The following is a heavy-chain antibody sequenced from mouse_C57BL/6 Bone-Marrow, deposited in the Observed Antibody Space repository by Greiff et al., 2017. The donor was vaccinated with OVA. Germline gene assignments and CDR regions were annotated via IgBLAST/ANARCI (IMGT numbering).Heavy chain of an antibody. J-gene: IGHJ2*01. V-gene: IGHV1-50*01. Sequence: QVQLQQPGAELVKPGASVKLSCKASGYTFTSYWMQWVKQRPGQGLEWIGEIDPSDSYTNYNQKFKGKATLTVDTSSSTAYMQLSSLTSEDSAVYYCARKGGLLGLDYWGQGTTLTVSS. D-gene: IGHD2-3*01. CDR3: ARKGGLLGLDY. CDR2: IDPSDSYT. CDR1: GYTFTSYW.